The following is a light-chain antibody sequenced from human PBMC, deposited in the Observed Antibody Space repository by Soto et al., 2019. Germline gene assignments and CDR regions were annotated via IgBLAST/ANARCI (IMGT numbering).Light chain of an antibody. V-gene: IGKV3-11*01. CDR3: QQRSSWPLLT. Sequence: EIVLTQSPATLSLSPGERATLSCRASQSVSNYLAWFQQKPGQAPRLLIYDASNRATGIPARFSGSGSGTDFTRTISSLEPEDFAVYYCQQRSSWPLLTFGGGTKVEI. CDR1: QSVSNY. J-gene: IGKJ4*01. CDR2: DAS.